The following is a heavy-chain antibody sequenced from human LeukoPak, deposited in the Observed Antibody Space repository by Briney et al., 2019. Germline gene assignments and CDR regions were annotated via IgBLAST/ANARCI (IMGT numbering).Heavy chain of an antibody. CDR2: FYTGGST. V-gene: IGHV4-4*07. CDR3: ATVEVGTVDVFDI. CDR1: GGSVTNYH. J-gene: IGHJ3*02. Sequence: SETLSLTCTVSGGSVTNYHWSWIRQPAGKGLEWIARFYTGGSTTYNPSLNGRATMSVDMSMNHFSLKLTSVTAADTAIYYCATVEVGTVDVFDIWGQGTMVTVSS. D-gene: IGHD1-26*01.